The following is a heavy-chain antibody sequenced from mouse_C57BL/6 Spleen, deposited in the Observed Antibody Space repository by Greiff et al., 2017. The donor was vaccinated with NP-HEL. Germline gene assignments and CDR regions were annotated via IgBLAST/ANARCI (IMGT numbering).Heavy chain of an antibody. Sequence: EVQLQQSGAELVKPGASVKLSCTASGFNIKDYYMHWVKQRTEQGLEWIGRIDPEDGETKYAPKFQGKATITADTSSNTAYLQLRSLTSEDTAVYYCARKEITTVVAPEDYFDYWGQGTTLTVSS. J-gene: IGHJ2*01. CDR2: IDPEDGET. CDR1: GFNIKDYY. D-gene: IGHD1-1*01. V-gene: IGHV14-2*01. CDR3: ARKEITTVVAPEDYFDY.